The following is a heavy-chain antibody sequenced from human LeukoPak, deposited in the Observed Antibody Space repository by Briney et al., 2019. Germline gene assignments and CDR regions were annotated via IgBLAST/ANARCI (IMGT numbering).Heavy chain of an antibody. J-gene: IGHJ4*02. CDR2: IYGGGST. CDR1: GFTVSSNY. V-gene: IGHV3-66*02. D-gene: IGHD6-13*01. CDR3: ARGGIAGPGSRYFDS. Sequence: PAGSLRLPCAASGFTVSSNYINWVRQAPGKGLEWVSVIYGGGSTYYADSVKGRFTISRDNSKNTLYLQMNSLRTEDADLYYCARGGIAGPGSRYFDSWGQGTLVTVSS.